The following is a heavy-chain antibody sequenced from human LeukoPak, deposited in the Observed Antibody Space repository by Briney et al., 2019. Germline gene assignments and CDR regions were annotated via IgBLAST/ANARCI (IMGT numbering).Heavy chain of an antibody. Sequence: SETLSLTCTVSGGSISSYYWSWIRQPAGKGLEWIGRNYTSGSTNYNPSLKSRVTMSVDTSKNQFSLKLSSVTAADTAVYYCARGSSSSAELDAYYYYYMDVWGKGTTVTVSS. V-gene: IGHV4-4*07. CDR1: GGSISSYY. CDR3: ARGSSSSAELDAYYYYYMDV. J-gene: IGHJ6*03. CDR2: NYTSGST. D-gene: IGHD6-6*01.